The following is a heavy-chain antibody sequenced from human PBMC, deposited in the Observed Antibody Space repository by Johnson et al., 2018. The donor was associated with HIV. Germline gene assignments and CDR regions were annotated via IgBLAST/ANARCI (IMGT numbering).Heavy chain of an antibody. CDR1: GFTFSSYG. V-gene: IGHV3-30*02. D-gene: IGHD2/OR15-2a*01. CDR2: IQYDGTNK. Sequence: QVLLVESGGGVVQPGGSLRLSCAASGFTFSSYGMHWVRQVPGNGLEWVTFIQYDGTNKYYADSVKGRFTISRDNSKNTLYLQMYSLRAEDTAVYYCAKDLSYPKTRAFDIWGQGTMVTVSS. CDR3: AKDLSYPKTRAFDI. J-gene: IGHJ3*02.